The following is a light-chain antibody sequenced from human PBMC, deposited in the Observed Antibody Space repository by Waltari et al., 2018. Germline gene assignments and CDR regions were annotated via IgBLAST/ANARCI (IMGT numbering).Light chain of an antibody. CDR3: QQYTIYPLT. J-gene: IGKJ4*01. CDR1: QSITDW. CDR2: KAS. V-gene: IGKV1-5*03. Sequence: DVQMTQSPATLSASVGDRATITCRASQSITDWLAWYQQRPAKAPKLLIYKASTLESGVPSRFIGTRSGTEFTLTISNLQPDDFATYYCQQYTIYPLTFGGGAKVSI.